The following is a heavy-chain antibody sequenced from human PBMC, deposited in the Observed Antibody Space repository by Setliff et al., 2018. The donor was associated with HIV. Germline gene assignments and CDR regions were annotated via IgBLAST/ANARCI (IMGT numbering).Heavy chain of an antibody. CDR2: MNPNSGNT. J-gene: IGHJ4*02. Sequence: GASVKVSCKASGYTFTSYDINWVRQAPGQGLEWMGWMNPNSGNTGYARKFQGRITMTRNTSITTAYMELSSLGSEDTAVYYCARVIGYFSGWYLKYWGQGTPVTSPQ. CDR3: ARVIGYFSGWYLKY. D-gene: IGHD6-19*01. V-gene: IGHV1-8*02. CDR1: GYTFTSYD.